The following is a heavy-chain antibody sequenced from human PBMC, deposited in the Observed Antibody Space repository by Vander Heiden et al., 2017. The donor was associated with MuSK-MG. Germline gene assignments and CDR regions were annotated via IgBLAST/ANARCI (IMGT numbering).Heavy chain of an antibody. Sequence: EVQLVESGGGLVQPGGSLRRSCVASGFTVSSNTMSWVRQAPGKGLEWVSVIYSGGSTYYADSVKGRFTISRDNSKNTLYLQMNSLRAEDTAVYYCARDRSHCSGGSCYHWYFDLWGRGTLVTVSS. V-gene: IGHV3-66*01. CDR1: GFTVSSNT. CDR2: IYSGGST. J-gene: IGHJ2*01. CDR3: ARDRSHCSGGSCYHWYFDL. D-gene: IGHD2-15*01.